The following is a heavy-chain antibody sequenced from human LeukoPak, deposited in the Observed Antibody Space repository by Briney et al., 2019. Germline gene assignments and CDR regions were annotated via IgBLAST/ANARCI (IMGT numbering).Heavy chain of an antibody. CDR1: GGSISSYY. V-gene: IGHV4-59*01. Sequence: SETLSLTCTVSGGSISSYYWSWIRQSPGKGLEWIGCFYNSGSTNYNPSLKSRVTISVDTSKNQFSLKLSSVTAADTAVYYCARSRSSGWSNFDYWGQGTLVTVSS. D-gene: IGHD6-19*01. J-gene: IGHJ4*02. CDR2: FYNSGST. CDR3: ARSRSSGWSNFDY.